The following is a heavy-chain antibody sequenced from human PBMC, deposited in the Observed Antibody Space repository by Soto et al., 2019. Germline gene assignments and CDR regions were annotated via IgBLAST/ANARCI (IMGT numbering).Heavy chain of an antibody. CDR2: IFPGDSDT. V-gene: IGHV5-51*01. CDR3: ARPTGSYLEDAFDI. CDR1: GYNFSTQW. Sequence: GESLKISCKGSGYNFSTQWIGWVCQMPGKGLEWVGVIFPGDSDTRYSPSFQGQVTISADKSIRTTFLQWSSLRAADTAIYYCARPTGSYLEDAFDIWGQGTMVTISS. D-gene: IGHD3-10*01. J-gene: IGHJ3*02.